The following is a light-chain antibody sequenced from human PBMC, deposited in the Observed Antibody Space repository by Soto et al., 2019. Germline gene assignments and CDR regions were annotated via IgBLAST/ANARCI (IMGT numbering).Light chain of an antibody. Sequence: DIQMNQSPYTLSASVGDRVTITCRASQSISSWLSWYQQKTEKAPKLLIYDASSLESGVTSRFIRSGSGTEFTLTISSLQPDDFATYYCQQYNSYPSTFGQGTKLEIK. V-gene: IGKV1-5*01. CDR2: DAS. CDR1: QSISSW. J-gene: IGKJ2*01. CDR3: QQYNSYPST.